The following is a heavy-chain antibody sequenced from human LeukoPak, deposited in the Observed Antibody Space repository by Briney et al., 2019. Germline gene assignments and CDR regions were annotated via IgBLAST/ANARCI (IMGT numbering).Heavy chain of an antibody. Sequence: SEALSLTCAVSTYSISSGYYWAWIRQSPGKGLEWIGSIYYSGATYYNPSLKSRATMSVDTSTNQFSLKLSSVTAADTAVYYCARGLPLYSNWGFDYWGQGTLVTVSS. D-gene: IGHD4-11*01. CDR3: ARGLPLYSNWGFDY. CDR2: IYYSGAT. CDR1: TYSISSGYY. J-gene: IGHJ4*02. V-gene: IGHV4-38-2*01.